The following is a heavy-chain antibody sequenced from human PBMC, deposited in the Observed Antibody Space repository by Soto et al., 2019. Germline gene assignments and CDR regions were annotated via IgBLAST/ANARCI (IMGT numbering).Heavy chain of an antibody. J-gene: IGHJ6*02. Sequence: EVQLVESGGGLVKPGGSLRLSCAASGFTFSSYSMNWVRQAPGKGLEWVSSISSSSSYIYYADSVKGRFTISRDNAKNSLYLQMNSLRAEDTAVYYCARAPWGGDSYGMDAWGQGTTVTVSS. CDR3: ARAPWGGDSYGMDA. V-gene: IGHV3-21*01. D-gene: IGHD2-21*02. CDR2: ISSSSSYI. CDR1: GFTFSSYS.